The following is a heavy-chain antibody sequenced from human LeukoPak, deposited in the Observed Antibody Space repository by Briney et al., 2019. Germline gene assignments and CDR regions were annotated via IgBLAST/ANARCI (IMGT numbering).Heavy chain of an antibody. D-gene: IGHD2-2*01. CDR2: IIPIFGTA. CDR1: GGTFSSYA. Sequence: EASVKVSCKASGGTFSSYAISWVRQAPGQGFEWMGGIIPIFGTANYAQKFQGRVTITADKSTGTAYMEPSSLRSEDTAVYYCARGPDIVVVPAAHAGGDYYYGMDVWGKGTTVTVSS. V-gene: IGHV1-69*06. J-gene: IGHJ6*04. CDR3: ARGPDIVVVPAAHAGGDYYYGMDV.